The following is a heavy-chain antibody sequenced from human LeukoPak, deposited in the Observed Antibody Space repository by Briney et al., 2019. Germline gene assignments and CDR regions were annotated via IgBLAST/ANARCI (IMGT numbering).Heavy chain of an antibody. CDR3: AREGVSYGYYYYNYMDV. V-gene: IGHV3-21*01. CDR1: GFTFSSYS. D-gene: IGHD5-18*01. J-gene: IGHJ6*03. CDR2: ISSSSSYI. Sequence: GGSLRLSRAASGFTFSSYSMNWVRQAPGKGLEWVSSISSSSSYIYYADSVKGRFTISRDNAKNSLYLQMNSLRAEDTAVYYCAREGVSYGYYYYNYMDVWGKGTTVTVSS.